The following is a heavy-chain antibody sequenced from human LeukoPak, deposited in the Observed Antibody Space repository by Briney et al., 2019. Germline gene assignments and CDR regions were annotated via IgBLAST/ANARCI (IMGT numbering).Heavy chain of an antibody. CDR1: GGSISSYY. CDR2: IYYSGST. CDR3: ARSEDWFDP. Sequence: SETLSLTCTVSGGSISSYYWSWIRQPPGKGLEGIGYIYYSGSTNYNPSLKSRVTISVDTSKNQFSLKLSSVTAADTAVYYCARSEDWFDPWGQGTLVTVSS. V-gene: IGHV4-59*01. J-gene: IGHJ5*02.